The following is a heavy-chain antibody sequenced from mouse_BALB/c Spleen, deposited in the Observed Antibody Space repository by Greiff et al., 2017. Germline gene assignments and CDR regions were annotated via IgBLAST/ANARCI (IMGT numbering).Heavy chain of an antibody. Sequence: QLKESGPGLVKPSQSLSLTCTVTGYSITSDYAWNWIRQFPGNKLEWMGYISYSGSTSYNPSLKSRISITRDTSKNQFFLQLNSVTTEDTATYYCARLRSYFDYWGQGTTLTVSS. CDR2: ISYSGST. CDR1: GYSITSDYA. J-gene: IGHJ2*01. D-gene: IGHD1-1*01. V-gene: IGHV3-2*02. CDR3: ARLRSYFDY.